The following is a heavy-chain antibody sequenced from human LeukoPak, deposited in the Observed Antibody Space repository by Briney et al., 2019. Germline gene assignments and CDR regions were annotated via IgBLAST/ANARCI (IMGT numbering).Heavy chain of an antibody. CDR1: GYTFTSYY. J-gene: IGHJ2*01. CDR3: ARGVVIPYWYFDL. D-gene: IGHD3-22*01. V-gene: IGHV1-46*01. Sequence: GGSLRLSCAASGYTFTSYYMHWVRQAPGQGLEWMGIINPSGGSTSYAQKFQGRVTMTRDTSTSTVYMELSSLRSEDTAVYYCARGVVIPYWYFDLWGRGTLVTVSS. CDR2: INPSGGST.